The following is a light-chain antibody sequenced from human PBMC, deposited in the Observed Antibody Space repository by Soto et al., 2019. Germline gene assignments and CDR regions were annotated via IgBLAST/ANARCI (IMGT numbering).Light chain of an antibody. V-gene: IGKV3-11*01. CDR3: QQRYNWPPS. J-gene: IGKJ4*01. CDR2: DTS. Sequence: EIVLTQSPATLSLSPGERATLSCRASQSVRSFLAWYQQNPGQAPRLLIYDTSNRATGIPARFSGSGSGTDFTLTISSLEAEDFAVYYCQQRYNWPPSFGGGTKVEIK. CDR1: QSVRSF.